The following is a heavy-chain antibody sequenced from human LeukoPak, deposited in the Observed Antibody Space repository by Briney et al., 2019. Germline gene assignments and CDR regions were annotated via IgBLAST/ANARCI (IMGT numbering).Heavy chain of an antibody. D-gene: IGHD5-18*01. CDR3: AKYSYGYSSSFDD. Sequence: SETLSLTCTVSGGSISSNYWSWIRQPPGKGLECIGYIYHSGSPNYNPSLKSRVTISVDTSKNQFSLKLRSVTAADTAVYYCAKYSYGYSSSFDDWGQGTLVTVSS. CDR2: IYHSGSP. V-gene: IGHV4-59*08. CDR1: GGSISSNY. J-gene: IGHJ4*02.